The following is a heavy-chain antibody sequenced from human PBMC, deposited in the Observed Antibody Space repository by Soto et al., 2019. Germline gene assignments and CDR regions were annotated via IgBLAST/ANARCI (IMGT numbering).Heavy chain of an antibody. Sequence: QVQLVQSGAEVKKPGASVKVSCKASGYTFTSYGISWVRQAPGQGLEWMGWISAYNGNTNYAQKLQGRVTMTTDTSTSTAYMEVRSLRSDDTAVYYCARDTRGGYDFWSGNNWFDPWGQGTLVTVSS. CDR1: GYTFTSYG. CDR2: ISAYNGNT. J-gene: IGHJ5*02. V-gene: IGHV1-18*01. CDR3: ARDTRGGYDFWSGNNWFDP. D-gene: IGHD3-3*01.